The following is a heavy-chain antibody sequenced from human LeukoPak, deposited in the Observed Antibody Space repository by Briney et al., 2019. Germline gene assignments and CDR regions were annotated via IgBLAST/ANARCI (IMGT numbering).Heavy chain of an antibody. CDR3: AGEDVVVPAAIDY. CDR2: IYTSGST. J-gene: IGHJ4*02. CDR1: GGSISSYY. D-gene: IGHD2-2*01. Sequence: SETLSLTCTVSGGSISSYYWSWIRQPPGKGLEWIGYIYTSGSTNYNPSLKSRVPISVDTSKNQFSLKLSSVPAGDTAVYYCAGEDVVVPAAIDYWGQGALVTVSS. V-gene: IGHV4-4*09.